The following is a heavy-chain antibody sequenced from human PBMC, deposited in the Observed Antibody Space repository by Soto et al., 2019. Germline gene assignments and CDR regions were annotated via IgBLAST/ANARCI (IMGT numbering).Heavy chain of an antibody. CDR3: AGPGCSSTSCQQNSYGMDV. V-gene: IGHV4-31*03. CDR2: IYYSGST. CDR1: GGSISSGGYY. Sequence: KPSETLSLTCTVSGGSISSGGYYWSWIRQHPGKGLEWIGYIYYSGSTYYNPSLKSRVTISVDTSKNQFSLKLSSVTAADTAVYYCAGPGCSSTSCQQNSYGMDVWGQGTTVTVSS. D-gene: IGHD2-2*01. J-gene: IGHJ6*02.